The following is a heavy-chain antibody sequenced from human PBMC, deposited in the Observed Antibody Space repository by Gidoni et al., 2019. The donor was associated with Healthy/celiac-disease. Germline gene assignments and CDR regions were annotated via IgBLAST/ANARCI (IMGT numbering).Heavy chain of an antibody. CDR1: GFTFSSYS. Sequence: EVQLVESGGGLVQPGGSLRLSCAASGFTFSSYSMNWVRQAPGKGLEWVSSISSSSSYIYYADSVKGRFTISRDNAKNSLYLQMNSLRAEDTAVYYCARKRGVHADFDYWGQGTLVTVSS. CDR3: ARKRGVHADFDY. CDR2: ISSSSSYI. J-gene: IGHJ4*02. D-gene: IGHD3-10*01. V-gene: IGHV3-21*01.